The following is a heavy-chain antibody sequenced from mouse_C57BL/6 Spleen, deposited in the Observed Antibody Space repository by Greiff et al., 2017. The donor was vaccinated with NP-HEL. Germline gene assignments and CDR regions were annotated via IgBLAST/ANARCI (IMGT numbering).Heavy chain of an antibody. J-gene: IGHJ4*01. CDR3: ARLLTAQVYYAMDY. D-gene: IGHD3-2*02. Sequence: EVMLVESGGGLVQPGGSLSLSCAASGFTFTDYYMSWVRQPPGKALEWLGFIRNKANGYTTEYSASVKGRFTISRDNSQSILYLQMNALRAEDSATYYCARLLTAQVYYAMDYWGQGTSVTVSS. CDR2: IRNKANGYTT. V-gene: IGHV7-3*01. CDR1: GFTFTDYY.